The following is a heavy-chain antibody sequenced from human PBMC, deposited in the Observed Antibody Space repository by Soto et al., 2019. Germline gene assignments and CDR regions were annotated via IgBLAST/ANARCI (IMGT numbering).Heavy chain of an antibody. CDR1: GYTFTSYA. D-gene: IGHD3-3*01. J-gene: IGHJ5*02. CDR2: INTGNGNT. V-gene: IGHV1-3*04. CDR3: ARDQITIFSWFDP. Sequence: QVQLVQSGAEVKKPGASVKGSCKASGYTFTSYAMHWVRQAPGQRLEWMGWINTGNGNTKYSQKFQGRVSITRDTSASTAYMELSSLRSEDTAVYYCARDQITIFSWFDPWGQGTLVTVSS.